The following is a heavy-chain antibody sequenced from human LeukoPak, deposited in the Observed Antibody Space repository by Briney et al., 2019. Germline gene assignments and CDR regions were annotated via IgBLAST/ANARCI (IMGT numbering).Heavy chain of an antibody. J-gene: IGHJ5*02. D-gene: IGHD3-10*01. CDR1: GYSFTDYF. CDR3: TTAGKFYYGSGSPSWFDP. Sequence: GASVNVPCKASGYSFTDYFMHWVQQAPGKGLEWMGRVDPEDGETIYGEKFQGRVTITADTSTDTAYMELSSLRSEDTAVYYCTTAGKFYYGSGSPSWFDPWGQGTLVTVSS. CDR2: VDPEDGET. V-gene: IGHV1-69-2*01.